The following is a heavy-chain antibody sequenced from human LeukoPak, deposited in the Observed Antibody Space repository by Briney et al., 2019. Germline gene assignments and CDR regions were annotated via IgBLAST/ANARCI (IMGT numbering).Heavy chain of an antibody. CDR2: IQFHGGDI. CDR3: AKDNPIEKVPGLGPGS. D-gene: IGHD2-2*01. CDR1: GFTFTNSG. V-gene: IGHV3-30*02. Sequence: GGSLRLSCAASGFTFTNSGMHWVRQAPGRGLEWVAFIQFHGGDIFYADSVEGRFTISRDNSKNTLYLQMNSLRPEDTAVYYCAKDNPIEKVPGLGPGSWGQGTLVTVSS. J-gene: IGHJ5*02.